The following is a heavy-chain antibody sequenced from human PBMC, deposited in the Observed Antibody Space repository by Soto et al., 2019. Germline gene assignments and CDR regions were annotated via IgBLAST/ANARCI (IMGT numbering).Heavy chain of an antibody. D-gene: IGHD3-3*01. Sequence: GESLKISCKGSGYSFTSYWIGWVRQMPGKGLEWMGIIYPGDSDTRYSPSLQGQVTISADKSISTAYLQWSSLKASETAMYYCARLPSKTYYDFWSGYQAYYYGMDVWGQGTTVTVSS. J-gene: IGHJ6*02. CDR3: ARLPSKTYYDFWSGYQAYYYGMDV. CDR2: IYPGDSDT. CDR1: GYSFTSYW. V-gene: IGHV5-51*01.